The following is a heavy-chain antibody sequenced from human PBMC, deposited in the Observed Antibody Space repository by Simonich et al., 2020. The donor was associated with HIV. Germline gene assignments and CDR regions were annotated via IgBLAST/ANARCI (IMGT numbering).Heavy chain of an antibody. CDR1: GGSFSGYY. V-gene: IGHV4-34*02. D-gene: IGHD6-13*01. CDR2: VYYSGNT. CDR3: ARDEARIAAAGTQD. J-gene: IGHJ4*02. Sequence: QVQLQQWGAGLLKPSETLSLTCAVYGGSFSGYYWSWIRQPPGKGLEGIGSVYYSGNTYYNPSLKSRVTISVDTSKNQFSLNLNSVTAADTAVYFCARDEARIAAAGTQDWGQGTLVTVSS.